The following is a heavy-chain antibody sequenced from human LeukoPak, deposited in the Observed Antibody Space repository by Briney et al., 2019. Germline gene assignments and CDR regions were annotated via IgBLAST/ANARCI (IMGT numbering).Heavy chain of an antibody. CDR1: GFTFSSYS. V-gene: IGHV3-48*01. CDR2: ISSSSSTI. J-gene: IGHJ4*02. CDR3: ARVGLLAATRY. Sequence: HSGGSLRLSCAASGFTFSSYSMNWVRQAPGKGLEWVSYISSSSSTIYYADSVKGRFTISRDNAKNSLYLQMNSLRAEDTSVYYCARVGLLAATRYWGQGTLVTVSS. D-gene: IGHD2-15*01.